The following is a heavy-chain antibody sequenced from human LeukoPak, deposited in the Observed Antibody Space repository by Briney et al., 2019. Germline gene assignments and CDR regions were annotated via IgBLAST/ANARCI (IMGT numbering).Heavy chain of an antibody. Sequence: NPGGSLRLSCAASGFTFSSYSMNWVRQAPGKGLEWVSSISSSSSYIYYADSVKGRFTISRDNAKNSLYLQMNSLRAEDTAVYYCARAEERLWYLRDEGIDIWGQGTMVTVSS. J-gene: IGHJ3*02. CDR2: ISSSSSYI. CDR1: GFTFSSYS. D-gene: IGHD2-15*01. CDR3: ARAEERLWYLRDEGIDI. V-gene: IGHV3-21*01.